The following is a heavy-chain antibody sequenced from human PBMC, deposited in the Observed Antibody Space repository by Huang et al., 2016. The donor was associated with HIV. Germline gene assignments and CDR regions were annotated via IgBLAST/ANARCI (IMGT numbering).Heavy chain of an antibody. CDR3: ARGSRQGKYYYGSGTAY. D-gene: IGHD3-10*01. CDR1: GVTFSSYW. J-gene: IGHJ4*02. V-gene: IGHV3-74*01. CDR2: IKSDGSST. Sequence: EVQLVESGGGLVQPGGSLRLSCAASGVTFSSYWMHWVRQVPGKGLVWVSHIKSDGSSTSYADSVKGRFTISRDNAKNTLYLQMNSLRAEDTAVYYCARGSRQGKYYYGSGTAYWGQGTLVTVSS.